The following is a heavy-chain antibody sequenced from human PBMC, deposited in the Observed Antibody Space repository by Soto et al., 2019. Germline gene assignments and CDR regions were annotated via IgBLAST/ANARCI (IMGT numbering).Heavy chain of an antibody. V-gene: IGHV3-21*01. Sequence: GGSLRLSCAASGFTFSRYNMNWVRQAPEKGLEWVSSISSRSSDIYYADSVKGRFTISRDNAKNSLSLQMNNLRAEDTAVYYCATGYYDSSGYYFDYWGQGT. J-gene: IGHJ4*02. D-gene: IGHD3-22*01. CDR2: ISSRSSDI. CDR3: ATGYYDSSGYYFDY. CDR1: GFTFSRYN.